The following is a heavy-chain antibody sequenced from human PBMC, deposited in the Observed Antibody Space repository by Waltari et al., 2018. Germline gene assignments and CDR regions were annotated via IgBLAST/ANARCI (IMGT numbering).Heavy chain of an antibody. V-gene: IGHV3-74*01. CDR3: ARDGGSYIDY. J-gene: IGHJ4*02. CDR2: MNRDGSST. D-gene: IGHD1-26*01. Sequence: EVQLVESGGGLVQPGGSLRLSCAASGFTFSSYWMHWVRQAPGKGLVWGSRMNRDGSSTSYADSVKGRCTISRDNAKNTLYLQMNSLRAEDTAVYYCARDGGSYIDYWGQGTLVTVSS. CDR1: GFTFSSYW.